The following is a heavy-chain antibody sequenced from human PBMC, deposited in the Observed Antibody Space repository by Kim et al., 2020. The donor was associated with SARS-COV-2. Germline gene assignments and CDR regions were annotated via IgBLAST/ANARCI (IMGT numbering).Heavy chain of an antibody. J-gene: IGHJ6*02. CDR1: GFSFSSYG. V-gene: IGHV3-33*06. Sequence: GGSLRLSCEASGFSFSSYGIHWVRQAPGKGLEWVSVIWYDGSNKYYADSVKGRFTISRDNSKNTMYLQMNSLRAEDTAVYYCAKQKQAAGSHYYYAMDVWGQETTITVSS. D-gene: IGHD6-13*01. CDR2: IWYDGSNK. CDR3: AKQKQAAGSHYYYAMDV.